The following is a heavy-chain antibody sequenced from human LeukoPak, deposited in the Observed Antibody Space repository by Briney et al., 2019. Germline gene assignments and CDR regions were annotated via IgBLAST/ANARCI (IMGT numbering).Heavy chain of an antibody. CDR3: ARGVTYYDFWSGYYNGYFDY. J-gene: IGHJ4*02. V-gene: IGHV3-7*04. CDR1: GFTFSSYW. CDR2: IKQDGSEK. Sequence: GGSLRLSCAASGFTFSSYWMSWVRQAPGKGLEWVANIKQDGSEKYYVDSVKGRFTISRDNAKNSLYLQMNSLRAEDTAVYYCARGVTYYDFWSGYYNGYFDYWGQGTLVTVS. D-gene: IGHD3-3*01.